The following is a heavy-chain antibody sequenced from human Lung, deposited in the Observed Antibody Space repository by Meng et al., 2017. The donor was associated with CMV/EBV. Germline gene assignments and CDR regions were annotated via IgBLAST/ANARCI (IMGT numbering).Heavy chain of an antibody. Sequence: RRQESGPGLVKPSQTLSLTCTVSGGYISSGYYYWSWIRQPPGKGLEWIGYIYYTGSTYYNPSLKSRVIISVDTSKNQFSLKLNSVTAADTAVYYCARVGGCSGGGCYHRLFDYWGQGTLVTVSS. D-gene: IGHD2-15*01. CDR2: IYYTGST. V-gene: IGHV4-30-4*01. CDR1: GGYISSGYYY. J-gene: IGHJ4*02. CDR3: ARVGGCSGGGCYHRLFDY.